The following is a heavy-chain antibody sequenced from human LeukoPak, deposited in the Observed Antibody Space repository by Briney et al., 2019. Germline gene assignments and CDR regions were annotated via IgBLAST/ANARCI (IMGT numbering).Heavy chain of an antibody. CDR3: AKGGYDFVEVAYFDY. J-gene: IGHJ4*02. CDR2: IFGSGGGS. V-gene: IGHV3-23*01. CDR1: GFTIGSYL. D-gene: IGHD5-12*01. Sequence: GGSLRLSCAASGFTIGSYLMSWVRQAPGKGLEWGSAIFGSGGGSYYADSVKGRFTLSRDNSRNTLYLQMNSLRAGDTAVYYCAKGGYDFVEVAYFDYWGQGTLVTVSS.